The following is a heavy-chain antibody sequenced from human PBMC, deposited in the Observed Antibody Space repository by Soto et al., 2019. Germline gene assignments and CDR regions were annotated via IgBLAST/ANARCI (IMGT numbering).Heavy chain of an antibody. J-gene: IGHJ4*02. CDR1: GFTFSSYG. Sequence: GGSLRLSCAASGFTFSSYGMHWVRQAPGKGLEWVAVISYDGSNKYYADSVKGRFTISRDKSKNTLYLQMNSLRAEDTAVYYCSKSGAAGPDHYFDYWGQGTLVTVSS. V-gene: IGHV3-30*18. CDR3: SKSGAAGPDHYFDY. CDR2: ISYDGSNK. D-gene: IGHD6-13*01.